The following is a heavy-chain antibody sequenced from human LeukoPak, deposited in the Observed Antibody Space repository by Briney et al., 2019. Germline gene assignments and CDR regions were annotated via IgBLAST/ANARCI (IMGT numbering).Heavy chain of an antibody. Sequence: SETLSLTCAVSGGAISGDYWNWMRQPAGKGRGGIGGIYSSASTHYPPPIKSRITTSVTKSKNKISLQLTSVTAADTAVYCCASQRVAAIFHYWGQGTLVTISS. CDR2: IYSSAST. D-gene: IGHD2-15*01. V-gene: IGHV4-4*07. CDR1: GGAISGDY. CDR3: ASQRVAAIFHY. J-gene: IGHJ1*01.